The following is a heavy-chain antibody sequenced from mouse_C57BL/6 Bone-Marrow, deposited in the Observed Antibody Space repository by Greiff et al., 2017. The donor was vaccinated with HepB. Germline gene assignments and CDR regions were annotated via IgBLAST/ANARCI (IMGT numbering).Heavy chain of an antibody. CDR3: ARTFTTVVAWDV. CDR1: GYTFTSYW. V-gene: IGHV1-55*01. CDR2: IYPGSGST. D-gene: IGHD1-1*01. J-gene: IGHJ1*03. Sequence: QVQLQQPGAELVKPGASVKMSCKASGYTFTSYWITWVKQRPGQGLEWIGDIYPGSGSTNYNEKFKSKATLTVDTSSSTAYMQLSSLTSEDSAVYYCARTFTTVVAWDVWGTGTTVTVSS.